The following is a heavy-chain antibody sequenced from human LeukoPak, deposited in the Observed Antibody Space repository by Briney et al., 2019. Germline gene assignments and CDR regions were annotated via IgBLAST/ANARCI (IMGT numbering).Heavy chain of an antibody. CDR2: IYYSGNT. CDR1: GGSISTSY. J-gene: IGHJ6*02. Sequence: NPSETLSLTCTVSGGSISTSYWFWIRQPPGKGLEYIGYIYYSGNTNCHPSLKSRVTISVDTSKNQFSLNLSSVTAADTAVYYCARSLGHCTTTSCNFGMDVWGQGTTVTVSS. CDR3: ARSLGHCTTTSCNFGMDV. D-gene: IGHD2-2*01. V-gene: IGHV4-59*01.